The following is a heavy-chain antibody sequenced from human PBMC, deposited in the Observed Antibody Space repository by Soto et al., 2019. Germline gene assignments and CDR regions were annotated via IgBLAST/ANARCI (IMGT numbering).Heavy chain of an antibody. Sequence: PSETLSLTCTVSGGSISSYYWSWIRQPPGKGLEWIGYIYHSGSTYYNPSLKSRVTISVDRSKNQFPLKLSSVTAADTAVYYRARAAAESKGKKYYFDYWGQGTLVTVSS. J-gene: IGHJ4*02. CDR1: GGSISSYY. CDR2: IYHSGST. CDR3: ARAAAESKGKKYYFDY. D-gene: IGHD3-10*01. V-gene: IGHV4-59*12.